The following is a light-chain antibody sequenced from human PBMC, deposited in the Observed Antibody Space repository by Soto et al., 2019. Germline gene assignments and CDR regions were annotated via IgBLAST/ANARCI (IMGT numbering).Light chain of an antibody. V-gene: IGKV3-15*01. Sequence: EILLKQYPATLSVSPGERATLSCRASQSVSRHLAWDQQKPGQAQRLLIYGASTRANGIPDRFSGSVSGTELTLTISSLQSEDFAVYYCQQYNHWPPWTFGQGTKFDIK. J-gene: IGKJ1*01. CDR1: QSVSRH. CDR3: QQYNHWPPWT. CDR2: GAS.